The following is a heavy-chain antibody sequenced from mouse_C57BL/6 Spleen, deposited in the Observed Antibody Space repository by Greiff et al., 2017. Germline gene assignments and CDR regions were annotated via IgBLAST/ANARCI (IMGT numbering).Heavy chain of an antibody. V-gene: IGHV1-64*01. D-gene: IGHD2-1*01. J-gene: IGHJ2*01. CDR3: ARGEAYGNYFDY. CDR2: IHPNSGST. CDR1: GYTFTSYW. Sequence: QVQLKQPGAELVKPGASVKLSCKASGYTFTSYWMHWVKQRPGQGLEWIGMIHPNSGSTNYNEKFKGKATLTVDKSSSTAYMQLSSLTSEDSAVYYCARGEAYGNYFDYWGQGTTLTVSS.